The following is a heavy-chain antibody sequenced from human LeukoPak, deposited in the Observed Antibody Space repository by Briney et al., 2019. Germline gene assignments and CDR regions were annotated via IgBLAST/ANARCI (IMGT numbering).Heavy chain of an antibody. CDR2: ISGSGDTT. D-gene: IGHD6-19*01. V-gene: IGHV3-23*01. CDR1: GFTFSNYA. CDR3: ARRSGIAVAGAFDH. Sequence: QPGGSLRLSCAASGFTFSNYAMRWVRQAPGKGLEWVSGISGSGDTTYDADSVKGRFTISRDNSKNTLYLQMDSLRAEDTAVYYCARRSGIAVAGAFDHWGQGTLVTVSS. J-gene: IGHJ4*02.